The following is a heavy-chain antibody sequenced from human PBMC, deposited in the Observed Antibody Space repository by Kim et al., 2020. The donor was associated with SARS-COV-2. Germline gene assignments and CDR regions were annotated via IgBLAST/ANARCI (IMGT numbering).Heavy chain of an antibody. V-gene: IGHV4-31*02. Sequence: SLKSRRNITVDTSKNQFSLKLSSVTAADTTVYYCARTRITMIVVVTHFDYWGQGTLVTVSS. D-gene: IGHD3-22*01. J-gene: IGHJ4*02. CDR3: ARTRITMIVVVTHFDY.